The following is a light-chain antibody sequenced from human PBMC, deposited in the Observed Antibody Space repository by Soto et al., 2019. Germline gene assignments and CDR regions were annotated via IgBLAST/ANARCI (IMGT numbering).Light chain of an antibody. Sequence: IQLTQSPSSLSASIGDRVTITCRASQDIASYLAWYQQKPGNAPKLLIYAASTLHSGVPSRFSGSGSGTDFTLTISRLQPEDFVTYYCQQLNVNLLVGQGTKLEIK. CDR3: QQLNVNLL. CDR1: QDIASY. CDR2: AAS. V-gene: IGKV1-9*01. J-gene: IGKJ2*01.